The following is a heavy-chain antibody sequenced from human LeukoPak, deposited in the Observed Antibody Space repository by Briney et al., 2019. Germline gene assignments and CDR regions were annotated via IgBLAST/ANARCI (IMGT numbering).Heavy chain of an antibody. CDR1: GGSMRSYY. J-gene: IGHJ4*02. CDR3: ARGFGAVSRGPSFDY. Sequence: SETLSLTCTVSGGSMRSYYWSWIRQPPGKGLEWIGSIHYSGSTDYNPSLKSRVTISVDTSKNQFSLKLSSMTAADTAVYYCARGFGAVSRGPSFDYWGQGTLVTVSS. V-gene: IGHV4-59*01. D-gene: IGHD3-16*01. CDR2: IHYSGST.